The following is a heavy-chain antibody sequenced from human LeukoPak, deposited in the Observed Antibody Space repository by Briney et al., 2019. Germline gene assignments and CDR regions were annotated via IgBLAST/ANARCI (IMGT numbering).Heavy chain of an antibody. Sequence: GGSLRLSCAASGFTVSSNYMSWVRQAPGKGLEWVSVIYSGGSTYYADSVKGRFTISRDNSKNTLYLQMNSLRAEDTAVYYCARDAPSGWFDPWGQGFLVTVSS. CDR3: ARDAPSGWFDP. CDR1: GFTVSSNY. D-gene: IGHD3-10*01. CDR2: IYSGGST. J-gene: IGHJ5*02. V-gene: IGHV3-53*01.